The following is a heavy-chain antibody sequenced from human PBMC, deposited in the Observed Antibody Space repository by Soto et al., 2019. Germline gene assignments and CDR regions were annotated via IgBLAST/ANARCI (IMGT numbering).Heavy chain of an antibody. D-gene: IGHD2-15*01. CDR1: GSTFTSYY. Sequence: ASVNVSCKASGSTFTSYYMHWVRQAPGQGLEWMGIINPSGGSTSYAQKFQGRVTMTRDTSTSTVYMELSSLRSEDTAVYYCARENYCSGGSCYRLDYWGQGTLVTVSS. CDR2: INPSGGST. V-gene: IGHV1-46*01. J-gene: IGHJ4*02. CDR3: ARENYCSGGSCYRLDY.